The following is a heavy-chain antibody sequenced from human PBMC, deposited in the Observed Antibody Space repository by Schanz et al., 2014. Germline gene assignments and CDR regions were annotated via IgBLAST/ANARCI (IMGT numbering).Heavy chain of an antibody. CDR1: GFTFTSFG. V-gene: IGHV3-30*02. J-gene: IGHJ4*02. D-gene: IGHD1-26*01. CDR3: AKEWSPSF. Sequence: VQLVESGGGVVQPGRSLRLSCVASGFTFTSFGMHWVRQAPGKGLVWVTYIRYDGINKYYADSVKGRFTVSRDNAKSTLFLQMDSLRPEDTAIYYCAKEWSPSFWGQGTLVTVSS. CDR2: IRYDGINK.